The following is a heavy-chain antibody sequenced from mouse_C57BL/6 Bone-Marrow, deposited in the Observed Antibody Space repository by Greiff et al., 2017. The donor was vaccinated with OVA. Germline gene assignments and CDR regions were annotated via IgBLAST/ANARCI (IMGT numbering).Heavy chain of an antibody. Sequence: DVKLVESGGGLVQPGGSMKLSCAASGFTFSDAWMDWVRQSPEKGLEWVAEIRNKANNHATYYAESVKGKFTISRDDSKSSVYLQMNSLRAEDTGIYYCTRARYYYGSAYYYAMDYWGQGTSVTVSS. CDR2: IRNKANNHAT. J-gene: IGHJ4*01. CDR1: GFTFSDAW. CDR3: TRARYYYGSAYYYAMDY. D-gene: IGHD1-1*01. V-gene: IGHV6-6*01.